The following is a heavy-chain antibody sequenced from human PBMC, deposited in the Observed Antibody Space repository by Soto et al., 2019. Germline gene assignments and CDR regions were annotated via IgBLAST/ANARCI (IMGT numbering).Heavy chain of an antibody. J-gene: IGHJ4*02. CDR1: GYMFSGFG. CDR2: IRPYDGNT. Sequence: QVQLVQSGAEVKKPGASVKVSCKASGYMFSGFGINWVRQAPGPGLEWMGWIRPYDGNTDYAQNLQGRLTMTTDTSTSTAYMELRSLTSDDTAVYYCARDLDGSGSYYTDYWGPGTLVTVSS. V-gene: IGHV1-18*01. CDR3: ARDLDGSGSYYTDY. D-gene: IGHD3-10*01.